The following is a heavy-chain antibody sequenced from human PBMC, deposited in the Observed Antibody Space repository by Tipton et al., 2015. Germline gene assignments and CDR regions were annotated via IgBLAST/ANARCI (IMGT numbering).Heavy chain of an antibody. CDR3: ARDGLGYGDYQGLGV. CDR2: IYYSGST. CDR1: GGSISSYY. V-gene: IGHV4-59*01. J-gene: IGHJ6*02. D-gene: IGHD4-17*01. Sequence: TLSLTCTVSGGSISSYYWSWIRQPPGKGLEWIGYIYYSGSTNYNPSLKSRVTISVDTSKNQFSLKLSSVTAADTAVYYCARDGLGYGDYQGLGVWGQGTKVTVSS.